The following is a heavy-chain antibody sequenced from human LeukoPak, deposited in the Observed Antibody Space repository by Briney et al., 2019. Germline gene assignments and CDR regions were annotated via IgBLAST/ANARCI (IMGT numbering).Heavy chain of an antibody. D-gene: IGHD7-27*01. V-gene: IGHV1-2*02. CDR2: INPNSGGT. Sequence: ASVKVSCKASGYTFTGYFMHWVRQAPGQGLEWMAWINPNSGGTNYAQKFQGRVTMTRDTSISTAYMELSSLTSDDTAVYYCATTRRSNTWGLFDFWGQGTLVTVSS. CDR1: GYTFTGYF. J-gene: IGHJ4*02. CDR3: ATTRRSNTWGLFDF.